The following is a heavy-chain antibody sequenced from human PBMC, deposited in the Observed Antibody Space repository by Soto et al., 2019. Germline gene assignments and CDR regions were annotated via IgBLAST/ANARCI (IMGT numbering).Heavy chain of an antibody. V-gene: IGHV3-21*01. Sequence: GGSLRLSCAASGFTFSSYSMNWVRQAPGKGLEWVSSISSSSSYINYARSGKGRLTISRDKAKNSLYLQMNSLRAEDTAVYYCARDLTDNWNYVPYYYYGMDVWGQGTTVTVSS. CDR1: GFTFSSYS. D-gene: IGHD1-7*01. CDR3: ARDLTDNWNYVPYYYYGMDV. J-gene: IGHJ6*02. CDR2: ISSSSSYI.